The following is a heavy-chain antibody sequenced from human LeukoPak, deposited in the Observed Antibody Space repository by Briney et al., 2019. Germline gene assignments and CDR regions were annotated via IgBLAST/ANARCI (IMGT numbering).Heavy chain of an antibody. J-gene: IGHJ4*02. D-gene: IGHD3-10*01. CDR3: ARGNYYGQGY. Sequence: GGSLRLSCGASGFTFSSYWMHWVRQAPGKGLVWISRINSDGSTTSYADFVKGRFTISRDNAKNTLYLQMNSLRAEDTAVYYCARGNYYGQGYWGQGTLVTVSS. V-gene: IGHV3-74*01. CDR1: GFTFSSYW. CDR2: INSDGSTT.